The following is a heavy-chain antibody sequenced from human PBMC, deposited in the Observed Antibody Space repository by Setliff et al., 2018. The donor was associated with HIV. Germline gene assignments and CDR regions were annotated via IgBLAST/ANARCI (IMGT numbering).Heavy chain of an antibody. Sequence: SETLSLTCTVSGGSISSYYWSWIRQPPGKGLEWIGYIYTSGSTNYNPSLKSRVTISVDTSKNQFSLKLSSVTAADTAVYYCARGARPLAGYGARWDYYYMGVWGKGTTVTASS. CDR2: IYTSGST. CDR1: GGSISSYY. D-gene: IGHD1-26*01. J-gene: IGHJ6*03. CDR3: ARGARPLAGYGARWDYYYMGV. V-gene: IGHV4-4*08.